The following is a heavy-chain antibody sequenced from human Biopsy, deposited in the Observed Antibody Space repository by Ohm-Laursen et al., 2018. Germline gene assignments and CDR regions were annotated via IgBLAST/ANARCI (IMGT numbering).Heavy chain of an antibody. CDR1: GESFNGYY. CDR3: ARMPHFDY. D-gene: IGHD2-2*01. V-gene: IGHV4-59*01. J-gene: IGHJ4*02. Sequence: GTLSLTWAVYGESFNGYYWSWIRKSPGKGLEWLAYISYTGGITSNPSLNGRATMSLDTSKNQFSLRLIYVTAADTAVYYCARMPHFDYWGQGILVTVSS. CDR2: ISYTGGI.